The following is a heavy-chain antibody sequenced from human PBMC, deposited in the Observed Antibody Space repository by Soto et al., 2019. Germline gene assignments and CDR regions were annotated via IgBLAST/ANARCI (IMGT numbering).Heavy chain of an antibody. V-gene: IGHV3-23*01. D-gene: IGHD2-2*01. CDR1: GFTFVNYA. CDR2: ISGSGGNT. J-gene: IGHJ6*03. Sequence: GGSLRLSCAASGFTFVNYAMNWVRQAPGKGLEWVASISGSGGNTYYTDSVKGRFTISRDNSKNTLYLQVNSLRAEDTAVYFCAKAGESDIVVVPATMIYYYFFMDVWGKGTTVTVSS. CDR3: AKAGESDIVVVPATMIYYYFFMDV.